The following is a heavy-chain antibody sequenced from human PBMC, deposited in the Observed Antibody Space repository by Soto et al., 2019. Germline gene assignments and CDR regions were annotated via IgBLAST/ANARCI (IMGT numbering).Heavy chain of an antibody. Sequence: SETLSLTCTVSGGSFSGYYWIWIRQPPGKGLEWIGEINHSGSTNYNPSLKSRVTISVDTSKNQFSLKLSSVTAADTAVYYCARGGYCSSTSCRTPQSNWFDPWGQGTLVTVSS. CDR1: GGSFSGYY. D-gene: IGHD2-2*01. V-gene: IGHV4-34*01. CDR3: ARGGYCSSTSCRTPQSNWFDP. CDR2: INHSGST. J-gene: IGHJ5*02.